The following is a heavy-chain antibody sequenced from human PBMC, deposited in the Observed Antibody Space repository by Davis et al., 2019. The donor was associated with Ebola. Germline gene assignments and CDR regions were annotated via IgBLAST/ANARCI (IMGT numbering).Heavy chain of an antibody. D-gene: IGHD1-26*01. CDR3: ARRVVGPYPFDF. V-gene: IGHV3-48*02. Sequence: GGSLRLSCAASGFTFSAYSMNWVRQAPGRGLEWVSYITTTSDTIYYADSVKGRFTISRDNAKNSLFLQMNSLRDEDTAVYYCARRVVGPYPFDFWGQGTLVTVSS. J-gene: IGHJ4*02. CDR2: ITTTSDTI. CDR1: GFTFSAYS.